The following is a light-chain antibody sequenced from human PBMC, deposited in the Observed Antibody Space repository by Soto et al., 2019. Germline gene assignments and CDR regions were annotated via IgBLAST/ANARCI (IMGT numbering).Light chain of an antibody. J-gene: IGKJ1*01. V-gene: IGKV3-15*01. CDR2: GAS. CDR3: QQYYNWPQS. CDR1: QSVSSN. Sequence: EIVMTQSPATLSVSPGERATLSCRASQSVSSNLAWYQQKPGQAPRLLIYGASTRATGIPARFSGSGSGTAFTLTISSLHSDDFPVYYCQQYYNWPQSFGQGTKVEIK.